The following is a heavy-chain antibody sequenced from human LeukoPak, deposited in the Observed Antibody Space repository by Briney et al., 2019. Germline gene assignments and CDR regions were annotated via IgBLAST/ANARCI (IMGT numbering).Heavy chain of an antibody. CDR3: ARGIYDYVWGSSRLHFDY. CDR1: DGSISSHY. J-gene: IGHJ4*02. D-gene: IGHD3-16*02. V-gene: IGHV4-59*11. CDR2: IYYSGST. Sequence: PSETLSLTCTVSDGSISSHYWSWIRQPPGKGLEWIGHIYYSGSTEYNLSLKSRVTLSVDTSKNQFSLKLSSVTAADTAVYYYARGIYDYVWGSSRLHFDYWGQGTPVTVSS.